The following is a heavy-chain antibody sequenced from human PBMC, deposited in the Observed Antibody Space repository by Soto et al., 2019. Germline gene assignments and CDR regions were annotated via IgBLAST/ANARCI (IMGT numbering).Heavy chain of an antibody. CDR2: IYYSGSS. D-gene: IGHD6-19*01. V-gene: IGHV4-59*08. CDR3: ARGLSSGWYFVHY. J-gene: IGHJ4*02. CDR1: GGSISSYY. Sequence: PSETLSLTCTVSGGSISSYYWSWIRQPPGKGLEWIGYIYYSGSSNYNPSLKSRVTISVDTSKNQFSLKLSSVTAADTAVYYCARGLSSGWYFVHYWGQGTPVTFSS.